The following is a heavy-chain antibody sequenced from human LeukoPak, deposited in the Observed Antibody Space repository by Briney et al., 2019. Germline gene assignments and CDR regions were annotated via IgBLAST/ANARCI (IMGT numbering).Heavy chain of an antibody. Sequence: PSETLSLTFSVYGPAYIAYYWGSSRQPPGKGLGWVGAIDHRGTATYNPSLKSRLTISADASKNQFSLKLSSVTDADTAVYYCAVGITILGVAASFDSWGQGNLVIVSS. V-gene: IGHV4-34*01. J-gene: IGHJ4*02. CDR1: GPAYIAYY. D-gene: IGHD3-3*01. CDR3: AVGITILGVAASFDS. CDR2: IDHRGTA.